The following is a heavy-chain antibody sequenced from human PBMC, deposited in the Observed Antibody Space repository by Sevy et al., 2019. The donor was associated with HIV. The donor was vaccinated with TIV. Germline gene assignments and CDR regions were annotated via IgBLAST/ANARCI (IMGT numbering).Heavy chain of an antibody. V-gene: IGHV1-2*02. D-gene: IGHD3-3*01. J-gene: IGHJ6*02. CDR3: ARSRTIFGGFDWKGG. CDR1: GYTFTVYY. CDR2: INPNSGGT. Sequence: ASVKVSCEASGYTFTVYYIHWVRQAPGQGLEWMGWINPNSGGTNYAQKFQGRVTMTGDTSISTAYMELSRLTSDDTAVYYCARSRTIFGGFDWKGGWGQGATVTGSS.